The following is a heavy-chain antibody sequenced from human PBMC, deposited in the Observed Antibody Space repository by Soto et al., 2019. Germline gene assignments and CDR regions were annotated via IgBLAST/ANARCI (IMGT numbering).Heavy chain of an antibody. CDR3: ARVGCSSSRCYRTGYYYGMEV. Sequence: QVQLVQSGAEVKKPGSSVKVSCKASGGTFSSYAISWVRQATGQGLEWMGGISTIFGTANYEQKFQGRVTITADESTSRAYIEMRSLRSEDTAVYYCARVGCSSSRCYRTGYYYGMEVWGQWTKVTVSS. D-gene: IGHD2-2*01. CDR1: GGTFSSYA. CDR2: ISTIFGTA. J-gene: IGHJ6*02. V-gene: IGHV1-69*12.